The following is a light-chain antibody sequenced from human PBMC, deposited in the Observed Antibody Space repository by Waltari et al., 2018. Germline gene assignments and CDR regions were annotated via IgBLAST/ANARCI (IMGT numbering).Light chain of an antibody. CDR2: IAS. Sequence: DIQMTQSPSSVSASVGDRVTITCRARQDIGVWLAWYQQKPGKAPSLLISIASNLKTGVPSRFSGSGSGTNFTLTISTLEQDDFAVYYCQQRSSWPLTFGPGTTVEIK. CDR1: QDIGVW. J-gene: IGKJ3*01. CDR3: QQRSSWPLT. V-gene: IGKV1-12*01.